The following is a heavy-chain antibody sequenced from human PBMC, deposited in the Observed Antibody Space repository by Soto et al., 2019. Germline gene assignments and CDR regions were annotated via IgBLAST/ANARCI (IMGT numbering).Heavy chain of an antibody. J-gene: IGHJ4*02. V-gene: IGHV1-18*01. CDR3: AKDSIGDTGYDLWPFDY. CDR1: GYTFTSYG. D-gene: IGHD5-12*01. CDR2: MSAYNGNT. Sequence: GASVKVSCKASGYTFTSYGISWVRQAPGQGLEWMGWMSAYNGNTNYAQKLQGRVTMTRDTSTSTAYMELRSLRAEDTAVYYCAKDSIGDTGYDLWPFDYWGQGTLVTVSS.